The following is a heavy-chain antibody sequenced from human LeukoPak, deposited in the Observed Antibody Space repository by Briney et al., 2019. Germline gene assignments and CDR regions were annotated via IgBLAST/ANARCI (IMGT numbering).Heavy chain of an antibody. D-gene: IGHD3-10*01. J-gene: IGHJ4*02. CDR3: ARRVPRSGSYYYDY. CDR1: GYSFTINW. Sequence: GESLKISCKGSGYSFTINWIDRVRQMPGKGLEWMGIIYPGDSDTRYSPSFQGQVTISADKSISTAYLQWSSLKASDTAIYYCARRVPRSGSYYYDYWGQGTLVTVSS. V-gene: IGHV5-51*01. CDR2: IYPGDSDT.